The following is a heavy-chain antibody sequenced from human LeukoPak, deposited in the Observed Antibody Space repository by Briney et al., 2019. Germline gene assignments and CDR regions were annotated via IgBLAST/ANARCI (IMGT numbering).Heavy chain of an antibody. D-gene: IGHD3-16*01. Sequence: GGSLRLSCAASGSTFSSYWMSWVRQAPGKGLEWVANIKQDGSEKYYVDSVKGRFTISRDNAKNSLYLQMNSLRAEDTAVYYCARDGGYYFDYWGQETLVTVSS. CDR3: ARDGGYYFDY. V-gene: IGHV3-7*01. J-gene: IGHJ4*02. CDR2: IKQDGSEK. CDR1: GSTFSSYW.